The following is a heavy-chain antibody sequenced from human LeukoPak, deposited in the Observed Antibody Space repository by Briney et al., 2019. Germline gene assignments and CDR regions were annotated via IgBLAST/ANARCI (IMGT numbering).Heavy chain of an antibody. CDR3: ARLESGVLGDPYYYDSTGYYYRGYFDS. Sequence: SETLSLTCTVSDGSISSYYWSWIRQSPGKGLEWIGYIYDSGSSKYNPSLKSRVTMSPDMSKNQFSLKLSSVTAADTAVYYCARLESGVLGDPYYYDSTGYYYRGYFDSWGQGTLVTVSS. D-gene: IGHD3-22*01. J-gene: IGHJ4*02. CDR1: DGSISSYY. CDR2: IYDSGSS. V-gene: IGHV4-59*08.